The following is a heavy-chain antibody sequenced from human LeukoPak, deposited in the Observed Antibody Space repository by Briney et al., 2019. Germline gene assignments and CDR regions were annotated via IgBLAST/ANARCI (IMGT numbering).Heavy chain of an antibody. J-gene: IGHJ4*02. CDR3: ARDNDSGWYKYYFDY. CDR1: GYTFTSYG. V-gene: IGHV1-18*04. Sequence: ASVKVSCKASGYTFTSYGISWVRQAPGQGLEWMGWICAYNGNTNYAQKLQGRVTMTTDTSTSTAYMELRSLRSDDTAVYYCARDNDSGWYKYYFDYWGQGTLVTVSS. CDR2: ICAYNGNT. D-gene: IGHD6-19*01.